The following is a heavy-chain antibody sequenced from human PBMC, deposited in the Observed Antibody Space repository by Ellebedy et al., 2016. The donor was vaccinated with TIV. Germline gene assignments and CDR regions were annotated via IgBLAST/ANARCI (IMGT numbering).Heavy chain of an antibody. CDR3: ARRGQRRVATIKPFPDY. J-gene: IGHJ4*02. CDR2: IIPIFGTA. Sequence: SVKVSXXASGGIFSSYAISWVRQAPGQGREWMGGIIPIFGTANYAQKFQGRVTITANESTNTAYMELSSLRSEDTAVYYSARRGQRRVATIKPFPDYWGQGTLVTVSS. D-gene: IGHD5-12*01. V-gene: IGHV1-69*13. CDR1: GGIFSSYA.